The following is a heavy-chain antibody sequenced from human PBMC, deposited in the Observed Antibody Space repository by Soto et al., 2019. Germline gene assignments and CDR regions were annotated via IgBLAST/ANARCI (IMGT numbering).Heavy chain of an antibody. CDR3: ATAPHRRTIFAVDNYYGMDV. Sequence: NPSETLSLTCTVPGGSISSGYYYWSWIRQPPGKGLEGIVYIYYSASTYYNPSLKGRVTISVDTSKNQFSLKLSSVTAADTAVYSSATAPHRRTIFAVDNYYGMDVWGQGTTVTVSS. CDR2: IYYSAST. V-gene: IGHV4-30-4*01. D-gene: IGHD3-3*01. CDR1: GGSISSGYYY. J-gene: IGHJ6*02.